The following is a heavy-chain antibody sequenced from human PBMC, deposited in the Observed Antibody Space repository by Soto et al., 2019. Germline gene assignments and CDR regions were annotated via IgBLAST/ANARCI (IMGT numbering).Heavy chain of an antibody. Sequence: KTSETLSLTCAVSGYSISSGYYWGWIRQPPGKGLEWIGSIYHSGSTYYNPSLKSRVTISVDTSKNQFSLKLSSVTAADTAVYYCARVAAHGYIVVVPMLDYWGQGTLVTVSS. V-gene: IGHV4-38-2*01. J-gene: IGHJ4*02. CDR3: ARVAAHGYIVVVPMLDY. CDR1: GYSISSGYY. D-gene: IGHD2-2*01. CDR2: IYHSGST.